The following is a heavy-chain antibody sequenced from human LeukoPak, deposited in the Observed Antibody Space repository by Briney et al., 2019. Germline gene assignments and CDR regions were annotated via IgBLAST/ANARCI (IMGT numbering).Heavy chain of an antibody. V-gene: IGHV4-59*01. D-gene: IGHD6-6*01. J-gene: IGHJ3*02. CDR3: AREGLAARRGAFDI. CDR1: GGSISGYF. CDR2: VYYSGNT. Sequence: SETLSLTCTVSGGSISGYFWTWIRQPPGKGLEWIGYVYYSGNTNYNPSLRSRVTISIDTSKNQFSLNLKSVTAADTAMYYCAREGLAARRGAFDIWGQGTVVTVSS.